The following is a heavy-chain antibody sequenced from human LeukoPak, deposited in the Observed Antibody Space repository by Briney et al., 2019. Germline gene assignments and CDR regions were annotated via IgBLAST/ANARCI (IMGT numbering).Heavy chain of an antibody. D-gene: IGHD6-19*01. CDR2: ISDSGGST. Sequence: LSGGSLRLSCSASGFPFSSYAMHWVRQAPGKGLEYVSAISDSGGSTYYADSVKGRFTISRDNSKNTLYLQMSSLRAEDTAVYYCARGRAVAGIDYWGQGTLVTVSS. CDR3: ARGRAVAGIDY. J-gene: IGHJ4*02. V-gene: IGHV3-64D*09. CDR1: GFPFSSYA.